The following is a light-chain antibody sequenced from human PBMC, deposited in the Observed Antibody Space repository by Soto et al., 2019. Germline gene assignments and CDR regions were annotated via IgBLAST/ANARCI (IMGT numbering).Light chain of an antibody. CDR2: SND. CDR1: SSNIGTNT. CDR3: SSYTSTKVL. V-gene: IGLV1-44*01. Sequence: QSVLTQPPSASGTPGQRVPISCSGSSSNIGTNTVNWYQQLPGTAPKLLIYSNDQRPSGVPDRFSGSKSGTSASLAISGLQSEDEAHYYCSSYTSTKVLFGGGTKVTVL. J-gene: IGLJ2*01.